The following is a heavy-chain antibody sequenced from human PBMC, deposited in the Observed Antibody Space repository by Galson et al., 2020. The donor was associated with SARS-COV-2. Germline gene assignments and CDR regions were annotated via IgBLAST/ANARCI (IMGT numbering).Heavy chain of an antibody. J-gene: IGHJ4*02. CDR1: GFTFSSYA. Sequence: GGSLRLSFAASGFTFSSYAMTWVRQAPGKGLHWVSSISGSSGRTDYADSVKGRFTISRDNSMSTLYLQMNSLRAEDTAIYYCAKDRLGWELLLVCDYWGQGTLVTVSS. CDR2: ISGSSGRT. V-gene: IGHV3-23*01. D-gene: IGHD1-26*01. CDR3: AKDRLGWELLLVCDY.